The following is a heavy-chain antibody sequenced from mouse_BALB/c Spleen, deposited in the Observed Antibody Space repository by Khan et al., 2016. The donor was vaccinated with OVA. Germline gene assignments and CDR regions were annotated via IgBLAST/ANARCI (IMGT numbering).Heavy chain of an antibody. CDR1: GFTFSTFG. D-gene: IGHD1-1*01. CDR3: TRRAYFYDSEGFAY. Sequence: EVELVESGGDLVKPGGSLKLSCAASGFTFSTFGMSWVRQTPDKRLEWVATISTGGSYTYYPDIVKGRFIISRDNAKNTLDLQMSSLKSEDTAMYYCTRRAYFYDSEGFAYWGQGTLVPVFA. J-gene: IGHJ3*01. CDR2: ISTGGSYT. V-gene: IGHV5-6*01.